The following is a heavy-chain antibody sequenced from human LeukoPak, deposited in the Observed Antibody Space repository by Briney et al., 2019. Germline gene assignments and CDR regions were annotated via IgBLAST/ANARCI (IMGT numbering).Heavy chain of an antibody. CDR3: ARGDFPDYSVYYIDV. CDR1: GASFCGYY. D-gene: IGHD3-3*01. V-gene: IGHV4-34*01. J-gene: IGHJ6*03. CDR2: INYNGST. Sequence: SETLSLTCAVYGASFCGYYWSWIRQPPGKGLEWIGEINYNGSTKYTPSLKSRVTISVDTSKNQFSLKLTSVTAADTAIYYWARGDFPDYSVYYIDVWGKGTPVTVAS.